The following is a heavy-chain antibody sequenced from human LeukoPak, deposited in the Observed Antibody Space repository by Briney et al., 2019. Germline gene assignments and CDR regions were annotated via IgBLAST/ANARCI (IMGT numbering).Heavy chain of an antibody. J-gene: IGHJ6*02. CDR3: ARDRSGILGYYYNGMDV. CDR1: GYTFTGYH. D-gene: IGHD3-10*01. V-gene: IGHV1-2*06. CDR2: INPNSGVT. Sequence: GASVKVSCKASGYTFTGYHVHWVRQAPGQGLEWMGRINPNSGVTNYAQKLQGRVTMTRHTSITTAHMELSRLRSDDTAVYYCARDRSGILGYYYNGMDVWGQGTTVTVSS.